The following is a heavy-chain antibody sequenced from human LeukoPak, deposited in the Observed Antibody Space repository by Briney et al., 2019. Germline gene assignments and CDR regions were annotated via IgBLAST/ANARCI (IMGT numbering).Heavy chain of an antibody. CDR1: GGSISSGGYY. D-gene: IGHD3-10*01. CDR3: ARRDYYGSGSFDY. Sequence: SETLSLTCTVSGGSISSGGYYWSWIRQHPGKGLEWIGYIYYSGSTYYNPSLKSRVTISVDTSKNQFSLKLSSVTAADTAVYYCARRDYYGSGSFDYWGQGTLVTVSS. CDR2: IYYSGST. V-gene: IGHV4-31*03. J-gene: IGHJ4*02.